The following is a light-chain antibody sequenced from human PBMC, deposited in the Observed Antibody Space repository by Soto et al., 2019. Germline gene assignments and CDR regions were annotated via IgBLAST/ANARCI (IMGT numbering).Light chain of an antibody. CDR1: QSISSSY. J-gene: IGKJ1*01. CDR2: GAS. Sequence: EIVLTQSPGTLSLSPGKRATLSCRASQSISSSYLAWYQQRPGQAPRLLIYGASSRATGIPDRFSGSGSGTESTLTISRLEPEDFAVYYCQQYGSSSWTFGQGTKVDIK. CDR3: QQYGSSSWT. V-gene: IGKV3-20*01.